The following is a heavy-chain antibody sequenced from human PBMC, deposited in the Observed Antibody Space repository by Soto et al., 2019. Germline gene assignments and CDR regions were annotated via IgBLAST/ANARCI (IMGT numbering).Heavy chain of an antibody. J-gene: IGHJ4*02. Sequence: ASVKVSCKASGFTFSNYGITWLRQVPGQGLEWMGWISAYNGNTVHAQEYQGRLTMTTDTSTSTAYMELRSLRSDDTAVYYCARAGDYYDSSGQNDYWGRGTLVTVSS. CDR3: ARAGDYYDSSGQNDY. CDR2: ISAYNGNT. V-gene: IGHV1-18*01. CDR1: GFTFSNYG. D-gene: IGHD3-22*01.